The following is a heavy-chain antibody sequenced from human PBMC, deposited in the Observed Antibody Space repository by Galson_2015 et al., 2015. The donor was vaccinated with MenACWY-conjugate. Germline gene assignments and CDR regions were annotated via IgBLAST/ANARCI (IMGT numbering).Heavy chain of an antibody. J-gene: IGHJ5*02. CDR1: GGSIGNYY. V-gene: IGHV4-59*01. Sequence: LSLTCTVSGGSIGNYYWSWIRQPPGQALEWIGYMYYSETPRYNPSLKSRVTISVDTSRDQFSLKLSSVTAADTAVYYCASGVTHPRRFLQWIDPWGQGSLVTVSS. D-gene: IGHD2-8*01. CDR2: MYYSETP. CDR3: ASGVTHPRRFLQWIDP.